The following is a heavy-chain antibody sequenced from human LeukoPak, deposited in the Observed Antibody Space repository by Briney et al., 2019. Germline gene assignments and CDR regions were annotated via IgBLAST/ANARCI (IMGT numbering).Heavy chain of an antibody. CDR3: AKGQYYYDSSGDAFDI. CDR2: ISGSGGST. CDR1: GFPFSSYA. Sequence: GGSLRLSCAASGFPFSSYAMSWVRQAPGKGLEWVSAISGSGGSTYYADSVKGRFTISRDNSKNTLYLQMNSLRAEDTAVYYCAKGQYYYDSSGDAFDIWGQGTMVTVSS. J-gene: IGHJ3*02. V-gene: IGHV3-23*01. D-gene: IGHD3-22*01.